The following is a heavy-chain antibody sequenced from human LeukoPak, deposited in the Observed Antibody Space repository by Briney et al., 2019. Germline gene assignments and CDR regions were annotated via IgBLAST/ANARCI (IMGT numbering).Heavy chain of an antibody. V-gene: IGHV1-18*01. Sequence: ASVKVSCKASGYTFTSYGISWVRQAPGQGLEWMRWISAYNGNTNYAQKLQGRVTMTTDTSTSTAYMELRSLRSDDTAVYYCARDLPSYGSGSLFGYYWFDPWGQGTLVTVSS. CDR3: ARDLPSYGSGSLFGYYWFDP. CDR2: ISAYNGNT. D-gene: IGHD3-10*01. CDR1: GYTFTSYG. J-gene: IGHJ5*02.